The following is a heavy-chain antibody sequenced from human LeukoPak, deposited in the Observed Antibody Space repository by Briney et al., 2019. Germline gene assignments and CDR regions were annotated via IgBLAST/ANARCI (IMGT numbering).Heavy chain of an antibody. CDR1: GYSFTSYW. D-gene: IGHD6-19*01. V-gene: IGHV5-51*01. Sequence: GESLKISCKGSGYSFTSYWIGWVRQMPGKGLEWMGIIYPGDSDTRYSPSFQGQVTISADESISTAYLQWSSLKASDTAMYYCARPIYSSGWYRGAFDIWGQGTMVTVSS. J-gene: IGHJ3*02. CDR3: ARPIYSSGWYRGAFDI. CDR2: IYPGDSDT.